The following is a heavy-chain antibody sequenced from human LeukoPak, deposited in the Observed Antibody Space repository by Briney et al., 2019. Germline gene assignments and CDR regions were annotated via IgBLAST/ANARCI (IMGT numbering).Heavy chain of an antibody. D-gene: IGHD1-26*01. CDR1: GGSISSSSYY. CDR3: AKSGGYGLIDY. CDR2: IYDSGST. Sequence: SETLSLTCTVSGGSISSSSYYWGWIRQPPGKGLEWIGNIYDSGSTYYNASLQSRVTISIDTSKNQFSLRLSSVTAADTAMYYCAKSGGYGLIDYWGQGTLVTVSS. J-gene: IGHJ4*02. V-gene: IGHV4-39*01.